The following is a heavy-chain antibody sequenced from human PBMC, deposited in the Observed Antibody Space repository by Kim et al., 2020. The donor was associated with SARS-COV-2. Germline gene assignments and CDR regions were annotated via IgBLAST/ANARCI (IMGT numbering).Heavy chain of an antibody. CDR1: GGTFSSYA. Sequence: SVKVSCKASGGTFSSYAISWVRQAPGQGLEWMGGIIPIFGTANYAQKFQGRVTITADESTSTAYMELSSLRSEDTAVYYCARCLGYGDYPFDYWGQGTLVTVSS. J-gene: IGHJ4*02. D-gene: IGHD4-17*01. CDR2: IIPIFGTA. CDR3: ARCLGYGDYPFDY. V-gene: IGHV1-69*13.